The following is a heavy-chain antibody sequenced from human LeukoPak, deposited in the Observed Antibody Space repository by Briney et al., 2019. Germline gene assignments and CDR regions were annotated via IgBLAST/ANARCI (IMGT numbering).Heavy chain of an antibody. Sequence: PSETLSLTCTVSDDSITIYYWSWIRQPAGKGLEWIGRIYTSGSTNYNPSLKSRVTISVDTSKNQFSLKLSSVTAADTAVYYCARDGPVFHYXXYWGXXTLVTVSS. V-gene: IGHV4-4*07. CDR3: ARDGPVFHYXXY. CDR1: DDSITIYY. D-gene: IGHD2-21*01. J-gene: IGHJ4*02. CDR2: IYTSGST.